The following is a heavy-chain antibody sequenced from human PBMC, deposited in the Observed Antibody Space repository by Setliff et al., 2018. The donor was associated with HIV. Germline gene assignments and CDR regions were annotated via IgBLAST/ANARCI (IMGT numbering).Heavy chain of an antibody. Sequence: ASVKVSCKASGYSFTSSGVSWVRQAPGQGREWMGWISAYNGNTNYAQKLQGRVTMTTDTYTSTAYMELRRLRSDDTAVYYCARAYCSSTSCYLYAFDIWGQGTMVTVSS. V-gene: IGHV1-18*01. J-gene: IGHJ3*02. CDR3: ARAYCSSTSCYLYAFDI. CDR1: GYSFTSSG. D-gene: IGHD2-2*01. CDR2: ISAYNGNT.